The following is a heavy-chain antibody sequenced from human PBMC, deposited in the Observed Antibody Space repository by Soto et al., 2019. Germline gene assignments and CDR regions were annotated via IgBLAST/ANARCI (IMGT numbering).Heavy chain of an antibody. CDR2: FDPEDGET. D-gene: IGHD3-10*01. CDR1: GYTLTELS. Sequence: GASVKVSCKVSGYTLTELSMHWVRQAPGKGLEWMGGFDPEDGETIYAQKFQGRVTMTEDTSTDTAYMELSSLRSEDTAVYYCATALPSKRIWFGELVNPLVYWGQGTLVTSPQ. V-gene: IGHV1-24*01. CDR3: ATALPSKRIWFGELVNPLVY. J-gene: IGHJ4*02.